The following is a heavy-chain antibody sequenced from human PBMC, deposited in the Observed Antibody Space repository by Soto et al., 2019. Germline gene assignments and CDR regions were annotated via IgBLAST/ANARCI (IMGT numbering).Heavy chain of an antibody. Sequence: SETLSLTCTVSGGSISSYYWSWIRQPPGKGLEWIGYIYYSGSTNYNPSLKSRVTISVDTSKNQFSLKLSSVTATDTAVYYCARQGFGPLHGLVDVWGQGTTVTVSS. J-gene: IGHJ6*02. V-gene: IGHV4-59*08. CDR3: ARQGFGPLHGLVDV. CDR1: GGSISSYY. D-gene: IGHD3-10*01. CDR2: IYYSGST.